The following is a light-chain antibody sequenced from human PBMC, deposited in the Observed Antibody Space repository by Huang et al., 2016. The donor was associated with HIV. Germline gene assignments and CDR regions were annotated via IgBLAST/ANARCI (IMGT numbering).Light chain of an antibody. V-gene: IGKV3-15*01. CDR1: HSVGTN. CDR3: QQYHVWPPRYT. CDR2: AAS. J-gene: IGKJ2*01. Sequence: IVMTQFPATLLVSPADRVGLSCRASHSVGTNLAWYQQKSGQAPRLLIYAASSRAPGVPGRFSAGGSGTNYTPTVDSLQSEDFAVYCGQQYHVWPPRYTFGQGTKLNI.